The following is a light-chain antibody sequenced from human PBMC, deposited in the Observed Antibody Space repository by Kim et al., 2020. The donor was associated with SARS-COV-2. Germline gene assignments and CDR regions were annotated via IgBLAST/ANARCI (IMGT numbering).Light chain of an antibody. Sequence: EIVLTQFPGTLSLSPGERVTLSCRASQSVDSLFLAWYQQRPGQAPRLLIYGASDRATGIPDRFRGSGSGTDFTLTITSLEPEDFAVYYCQQSDSSFRTFGQGTKVDIK. CDR3: QQSDSSFRT. CDR1: QSVDSLF. CDR2: GAS. V-gene: IGKV3-20*01. J-gene: IGKJ1*01.